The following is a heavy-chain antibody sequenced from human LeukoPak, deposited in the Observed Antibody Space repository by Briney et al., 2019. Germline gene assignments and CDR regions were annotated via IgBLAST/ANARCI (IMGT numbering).Heavy chain of an antibody. CDR2: IKEDGSET. J-gene: IGHJ4*02. Sequence: GGCLLLACAASGFTFSRYWMSWVRQAPGKGLEWVANIKEDGSETYYVDSVKGRFTISRDNAKTSIYLQMNRLRAEDTAVYFCARVEGSRSRPDYWGQGTLVAVSS. CDR1: GFTFSRYW. V-gene: IGHV3-7*01. D-gene: IGHD6-13*01. CDR3: ARVEGSRSRPDY.